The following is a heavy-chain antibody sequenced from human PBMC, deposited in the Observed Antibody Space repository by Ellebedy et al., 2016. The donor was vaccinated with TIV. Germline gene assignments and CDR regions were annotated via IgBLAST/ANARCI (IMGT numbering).Heavy chain of an antibody. J-gene: IGHJ4*02. D-gene: IGHD3-16*01. CDR3: TTDQNPNHFGALMDD. CDR1: GITFNNAW. CDR2: IKSKTEGGTT. Sequence: GESLKISCAASGITFNNAWMSWVRQAPGKGLEWVGRIKSKTEGGTTDYAAPVKGRLTISRDDSNHTLYLQMNSLKTEDTALYYCTTDQNPNHFGALMDDWGQGTLVTVSS. V-gene: IGHV3-15*01.